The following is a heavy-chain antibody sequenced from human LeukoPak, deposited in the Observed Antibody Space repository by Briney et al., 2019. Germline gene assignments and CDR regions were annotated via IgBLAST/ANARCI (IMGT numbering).Heavy chain of an antibody. Sequence: GESLKISCKGSGYIFTTYWIGWVRQMPGKGLEWMGIIHPGDSDPRYSPSFQGQVTISADKSISTAHLQWSSLKASDSAMYYCVRHGLGSSWFGFDYWGQGTLVTVSS. CDR2: IHPGDSDP. V-gene: IGHV5-51*01. D-gene: IGHD6-13*01. J-gene: IGHJ4*02. CDR1: GYIFTTYW. CDR3: VRHGLGSSWFGFDY.